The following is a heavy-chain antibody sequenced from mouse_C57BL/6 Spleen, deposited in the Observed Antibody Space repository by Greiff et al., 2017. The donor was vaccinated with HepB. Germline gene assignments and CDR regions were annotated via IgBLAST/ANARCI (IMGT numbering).Heavy chain of an antibody. Sequence: VQLQQPGAELVMPGASVKLSCKASGYTFTSYWMHWVKQRPGQGLEWIGEIDPSDSYTNYNQKFKGKSTLTVDKSSSTAYMQLSSLTSEDSAVYNGANGIYYGYDEGIAYWGQGTLVTVSA. J-gene: IGHJ3*01. CDR2: IDPSDSYT. CDR1: GYTFTSYW. V-gene: IGHV1-69*01. D-gene: IGHD2-2*01. CDR3: ANGIYYGYDEGIAY.